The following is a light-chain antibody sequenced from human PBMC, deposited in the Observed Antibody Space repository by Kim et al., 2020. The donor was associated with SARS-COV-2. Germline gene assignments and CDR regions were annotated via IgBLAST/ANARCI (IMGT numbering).Light chain of an antibody. CDR2: GKN. J-gene: IGLJ3*02. Sequence: ALGQKVRITCQGDSLRSYYASWYQQKQGQAPVLVIYGKNNRPSGIPDRFSGSSSGNTASLTITGAQAEDEADYYCNSRDSSGNHWVFGGGTQLTVL. CDR3: NSRDSSGNHWV. V-gene: IGLV3-19*01. CDR1: SLRSYY.